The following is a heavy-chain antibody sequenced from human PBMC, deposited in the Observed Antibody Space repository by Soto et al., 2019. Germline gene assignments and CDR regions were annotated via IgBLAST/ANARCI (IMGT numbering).Heavy chain of an antibody. CDR3: AKARGDFDWLLSGNDAFDI. D-gene: IGHD3-9*01. CDR1: GFTFSSYG. CDR2: ISYDGSNK. Sequence: PGGSLRLSCAASGFTFSSYGMHWVRQAPGKGLEWVAVISYDGSNKYYADSVKGRFTISRDNSKNTLFLQINSLRAEDTAVFFFAKARGDFDWLLSGNDAFDIWGQGTMVTVSS. V-gene: IGHV3-30*18. J-gene: IGHJ3*02.